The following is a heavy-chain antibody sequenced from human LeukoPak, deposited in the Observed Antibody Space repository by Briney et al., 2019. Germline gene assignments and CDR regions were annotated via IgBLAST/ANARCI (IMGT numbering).Heavy chain of an antibody. CDR1: GFTFSSYG. CDR2: ISYDGSNK. Sequence: GGSLRLSCAASGFTFSSYGMHWVRQAPGKGLEWVALISYDGSNKYYADSVKGRFTISRDNSQNTLYLQMNTLRAEDTAVYYCAKGWGTLDYWGQGTLVTVSS. D-gene: IGHD1-14*01. V-gene: IGHV3-30*18. J-gene: IGHJ4*02. CDR3: AKGWGTLDY.